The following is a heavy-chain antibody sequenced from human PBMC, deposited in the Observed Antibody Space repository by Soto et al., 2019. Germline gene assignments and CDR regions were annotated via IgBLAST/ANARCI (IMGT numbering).Heavy chain of an antibody. CDR1: GFSFSVYS. CDR3: ARDHLWAFDY. CDR2: INGRDGAI. J-gene: IGHJ4*02. D-gene: IGHD3-3*02. V-gene: IGHV3-48*02. Sequence: GGSLRLSCAASGFSFSVYSMNWVRQAPGKGLEWVSYINGRDGAINYVDSVKGRFTISIDIAKNSLYLQMNSLREEYTAVYFCARDHLWAFDYWGQGVLVTVSS.